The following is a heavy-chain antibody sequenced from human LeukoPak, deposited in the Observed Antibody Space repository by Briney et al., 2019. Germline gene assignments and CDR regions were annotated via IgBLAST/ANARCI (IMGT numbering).Heavy chain of an antibody. D-gene: IGHD3/OR15-3a*01. J-gene: IGHJ4*02. CDR2: IYHSGST. Sequence: SETLSLTSAVSGYSISSGNYWGWIGHPPGKGLEWIGRIYHSGSTYYNPSLKSRVTISVDTSKNQFSLKVSSVTAADTVVYYCARQNRYDIYYFDYSVQGSLVAVSS. V-gene: IGHV4-38-2*01. CDR1: GYSISSGNY. CDR3: ARQNRYDIYYFDY.